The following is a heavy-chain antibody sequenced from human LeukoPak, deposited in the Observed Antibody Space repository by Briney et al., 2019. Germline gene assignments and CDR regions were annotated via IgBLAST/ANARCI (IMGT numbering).Heavy chain of an antibody. Sequence: GGSLRLSCAVSGFTFSSYWMNWVRQAPGKGLEWVASIRQDGGEKSYVDSVEGRFTISRDNTKNSLYLQINSLRAEDTAVYYCARDGTAAGLYFDLWGQGTLVTVSS. CDR1: GFTFSSYW. CDR3: ARDGTAAGLYFDL. D-gene: IGHD6-13*01. V-gene: IGHV3-7*01. CDR2: IRQDGGEK. J-gene: IGHJ4*01.